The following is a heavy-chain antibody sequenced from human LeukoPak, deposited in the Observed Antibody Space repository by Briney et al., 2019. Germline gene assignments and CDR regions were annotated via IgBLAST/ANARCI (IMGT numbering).Heavy chain of an antibody. CDR2: IYTSGST. J-gene: IGHJ3*02. CDR3: ARRGGVEMATHRYAFDI. CDR1: GGSISSGSYY. D-gene: IGHD5-24*01. Sequence: SQTLSLTCTVSGGSISSGSYYWSWIRQPAGKGLEWIGRIYTSGSTNYNPSLKSRVTISVDTSKNQFSLKLSFVTAADTAVYYCARRGGVEMATHRYAFDIWGQGTMVTVSS. V-gene: IGHV4-61*02.